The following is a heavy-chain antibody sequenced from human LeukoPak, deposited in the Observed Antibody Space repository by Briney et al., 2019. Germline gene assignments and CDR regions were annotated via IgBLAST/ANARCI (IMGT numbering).Heavy chain of an antibody. CDR3: ARVTGYMIEDYFDY. Sequence: SETLSLTCTVSGGSISSYYWSWIRQPPGKGLEWTGYIYYSGSTNYNPSLKSRVTISVDTSKNQFSLKLRSVTAADTAVYYCARVTGYMIEDYFDYWGQGTLVTVSS. J-gene: IGHJ4*02. V-gene: IGHV4-59*01. CDR1: GGSISSYY. D-gene: IGHD3-22*01. CDR2: IYYSGST.